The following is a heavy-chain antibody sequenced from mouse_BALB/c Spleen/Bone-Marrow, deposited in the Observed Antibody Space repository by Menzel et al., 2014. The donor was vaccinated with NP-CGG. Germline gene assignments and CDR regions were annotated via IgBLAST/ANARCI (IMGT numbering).Heavy chain of an antibody. CDR3: ARYLIFYDYDEAMDY. J-gene: IGHJ4*01. V-gene: IGHV14-3*02. CDR2: IDPANGDT. Sequence: VQLQQSGAELVKPGASVKLSCTASGFNIKDTYMHRVKQRPEQGLEWIGRIDPANGDTKYDPKFQGKATITADTSSNTAYLQLSSLTSEDTAVYYCARYLIFYDYDEAMDYWGQGTSVTVSS. D-gene: IGHD2-4*01. CDR1: GFNIKDTY.